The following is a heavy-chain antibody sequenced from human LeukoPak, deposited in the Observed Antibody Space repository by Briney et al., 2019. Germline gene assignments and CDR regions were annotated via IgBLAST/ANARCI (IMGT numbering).Heavy chain of an antibody. CDR3: ARVGELPGRAIDQ. CDR2: SNSDGSST. J-gene: IGHJ4*02. Sequence: GGSLRLSWVASGFTFSRYWMRWVRQATGKGLVWVSRSNSDGSSTNYADSVKGRFTISRDNAKNTLYLQMNSLRAEDTAVYYCARVGELPGRAIDQWGQGTLVTVSS. D-gene: IGHD1-1*01. CDR1: GFTFSRYW. V-gene: IGHV3-74*01.